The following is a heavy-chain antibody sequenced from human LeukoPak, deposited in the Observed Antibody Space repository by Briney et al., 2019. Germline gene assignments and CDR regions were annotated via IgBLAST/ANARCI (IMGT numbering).Heavy chain of an antibody. Sequence: SETLSLTCTVSSGAISNYYWSWIRQPPGKGLEWIGYIAYSGSTNYNPSLKSRVSMSVHTSKNQFSLKLSSVTAADTAVYYCARDGYGGNAFDYWGQGTLVTVSS. D-gene: IGHD4-23*01. CDR2: IAYSGST. J-gene: IGHJ4*02. CDR3: ARDGYGGNAFDY. CDR1: SGAISNYY. V-gene: IGHV4-59*01.